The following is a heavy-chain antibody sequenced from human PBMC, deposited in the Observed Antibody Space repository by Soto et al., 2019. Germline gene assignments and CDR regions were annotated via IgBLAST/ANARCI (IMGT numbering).Heavy chain of an antibody. Sequence: QVQLQESGPGLVKPSGTLSLTCAVSGGSISSNNWWSWVRQAPGPGLEWIGDIFHSGSTNYNPSLKSRVTISVDKSKNQFSLKLSSVSAADTAMYYCARLCCSSSSCLTPSWFDPWGQGTLVTVS. CDR1: GGSISSNNW. J-gene: IGHJ5*02. CDR2: IFHSGST. CDR3: ARLCCSSSSCLTPSWFDP. D-gene: IGHD2-2*01. V-gene: IGHV4-4*02.